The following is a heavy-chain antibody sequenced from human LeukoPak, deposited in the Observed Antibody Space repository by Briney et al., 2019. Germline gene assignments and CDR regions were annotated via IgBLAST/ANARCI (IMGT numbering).Heavy chain of an antibody. V-gene: IGHV3-30*02. J-gene: IGHJ4*02. D-gene: IGHD6-19*01. CDR1: GFTFSSYG. Sequence: GGSLRLSCAASGFTFSSYGMHWVRQAPGKGLEWVAFIRYDGNNKYYADSVKGRFTISRDDSKNTLYLQMNSLRAEDTAVYYCATEVGSGWSLQYWGQGTLVTVSS. CDR3: ATEVGSGWSLQY. CDR2: IRYDGNNK.